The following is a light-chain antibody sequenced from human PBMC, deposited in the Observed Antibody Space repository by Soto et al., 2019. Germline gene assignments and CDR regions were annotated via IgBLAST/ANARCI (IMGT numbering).Light chain of an antibody. V-gene: IGKV3-15*01. CDR1: QSVSSN. CDR2: GAS. CDR3: QQYNNWPRT. Sequence: EIVMTQSPATLSVSPWERATLSCRASQSVSSNLAWYQQKPGQAPRLLIYGASARATGISVRFSGSGSGTEFTLTITSLQSEDFAVYYCQQYNNWPRTFGQGTKVDIK. J-gene: IGKJ1*01.